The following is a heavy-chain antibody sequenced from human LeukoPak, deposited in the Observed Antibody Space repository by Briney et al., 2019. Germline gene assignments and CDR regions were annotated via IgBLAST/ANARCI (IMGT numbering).Heavy chain of an antibody. J-gene: IGHJ4*02. V-gene: IGHV3-21*01. D-gene: IGHD3-22*01. CDR3: ARDLLYDSSGIFDY. CDR2: ISSSGSLI. CDR1: GFSFRSYS. Sequence: GGSLRLSCAASGFSFRSYSINWVRQAPGKGLEWVSSISSSGSLIYYADSVKGRFTISRDNAKNSLYLQMNSLRAEDTAVYYCARDLLYDSSGIFDYWGQGTLVTVSS.